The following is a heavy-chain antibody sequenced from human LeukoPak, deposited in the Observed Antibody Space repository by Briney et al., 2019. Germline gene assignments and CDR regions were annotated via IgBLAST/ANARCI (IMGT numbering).Heavy chain of an antibody. CDR2: ISYDERKK. D-gene: IGHD2-15*01. CDR3: ARDPTYSGYYFDY. Sequence: PGGSLRLSCAASGFTITSHAMHWVRQAPGKGLEWVAVISYDERKKYYADSVKGRFTISKDNSKNTVYLQMNSLRAADTSVYFCARDPTYSGYYFDYWGQGTLVTVSS. CDR1: GFTITSHA. V-gene: IGHV3-30*04. J-gene: IGHJ4*02.